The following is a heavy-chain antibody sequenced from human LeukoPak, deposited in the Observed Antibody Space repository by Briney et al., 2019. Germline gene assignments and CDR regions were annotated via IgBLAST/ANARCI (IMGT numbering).Heavy chain of an antibody. CDR2: ISGSGGST. V-gene: IGHV3-23*01. Sequence: GGSLRLSCAASGFTFSSYAMSWVRQAPGKGLEWVSAISGSGGSTYYADSVMGRFTISRDNSKNTLYLQMNSLRAEDTAVYYCAKDPGGSYQTHFDYWGQGTLVTVSS. D-gene: IGHD1-26*01. J-gene: IGHJ4*02. CDR1: GFTFSSYA. CDR3: AKDPGGSYQTHFDY.